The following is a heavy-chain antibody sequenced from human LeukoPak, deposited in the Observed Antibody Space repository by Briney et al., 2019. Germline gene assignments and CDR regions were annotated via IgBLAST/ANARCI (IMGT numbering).Heavy chain of an antibody. CDR3: ASAGLTYGSGSYFVY. CDR1: GFPFDDYG. CDR2: INWNGGST. D-gene: IGHD3-10*01. J-gene: IGHJ4*02. Sequence: GGSLRLSCAASGFPFDDYGMTWVRQAPGKGLEWVSGINWNGGSTGYADSVKGRFTISRDNAKNSLYLQMNSLRAEDTASYYCASAGLTYGSGSYFVYWGQGTLVTVSS. V-gene: IGHV3-20*04.